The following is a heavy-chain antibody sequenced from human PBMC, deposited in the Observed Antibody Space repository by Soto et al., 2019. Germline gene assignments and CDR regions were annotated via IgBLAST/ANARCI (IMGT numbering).Heavy chain of an antibody. V-gene: IGHV1-8*01. CDR2: MNPFSGNA. Sequence: VKLVESGGGVVQPGGSLRLSCAASGFTFTSYDIYWVRQATGQGLEWMGWMNPFSGNAVYTQKFQDRVTMTRDTSINTAYMEMSGLRSEDTAVYYCTRGQGNHWGQGSLVTVSS. J-gene: IGHJ4*02. CDR1: GFTFTSYD. CDR3: TRGQGNH.